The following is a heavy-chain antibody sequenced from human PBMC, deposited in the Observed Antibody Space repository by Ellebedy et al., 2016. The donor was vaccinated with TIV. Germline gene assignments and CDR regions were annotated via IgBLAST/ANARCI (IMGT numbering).Heavy chain of an antibody. CDR1: GFTFNIYW. J-gene: IGHJ4*02. Sequence: GESLKISCTASGFTFNIYWMTWVRQAPGKGLEWVATISYDGGDKHYADSVKGRFTLSRDNSKNTLSLQMNSLRDEDTAVYYFARGDILAGYYFSHVVDYWGQGTLVTVSS. D-gene: IGHD3-9*01. CDR2: ISYDGGDK. V-gene: IGHV3-33*08. CDR3: ARGDILAGYYFSHVVDY.